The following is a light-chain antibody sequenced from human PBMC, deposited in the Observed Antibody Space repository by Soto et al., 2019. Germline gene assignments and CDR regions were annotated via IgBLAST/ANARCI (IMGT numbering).Light chain of an antibody. CDR1: QSVGSY. CDR2: DAS. Sequence: EIVLTQSPATLSLSPGERATLSCRASQSVGSYLAWYRQNPGQAPRLLIYDASNRATGIPARFSGNGSGTDFTLTISSLEPEDFAVYYCQQRSDWPPLTFGIGTKVEIK. V-gene: IGKV3-11*01. CDR3: QQRSDWPPLT. J-gene: IGKJ4*01.